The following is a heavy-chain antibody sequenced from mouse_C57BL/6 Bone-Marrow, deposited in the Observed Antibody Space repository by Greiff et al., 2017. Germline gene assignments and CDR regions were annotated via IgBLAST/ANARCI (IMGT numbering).Heavy chain of an antibody. CDR2: IFPGSGST. D-gene: IGHD1-1*01. V-gene: IGHV1-56*01. J-gene: IGHJ1*03. CDR3: ARSGLYYYGSREYFDV. CDR1: GYTFTSHW. Sequence: QVQLQQSGPELVRPGASVKISCKAPGYTFTSHWMQWVRQRPGQGLEWIGEIFPGSGSTSYNETFKGKATLTVDTSSSTAYMQLSSLTSEDSAVYFCARSGLYYYGSREYFDVWGTGTTVTVSS.